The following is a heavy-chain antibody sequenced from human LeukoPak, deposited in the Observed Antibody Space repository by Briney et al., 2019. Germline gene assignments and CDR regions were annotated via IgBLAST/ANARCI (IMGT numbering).Heavy chain of an antibody. Sequence: TGGSLRLSCAASGFTFSSYAMYWVRQAPGKGLEWVSSISSSSSYIYYADSVKGRFTISRDNAKNSLYLQMNSLRAEDTAVYYCARRPAAMKGEDYWGQGTLVTVSS. CDR1: GFTFSSYA. CDR2: ISSSSSYI. V-gene: IGHV3-21*01. CDR3: ARRPAAMKGEDY. D-gene: IGHD2-2*01. J-gene: IGHJ4*02.